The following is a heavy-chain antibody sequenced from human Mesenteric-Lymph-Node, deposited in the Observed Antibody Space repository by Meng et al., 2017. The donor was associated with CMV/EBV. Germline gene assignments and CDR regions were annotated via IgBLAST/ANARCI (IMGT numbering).Heavy chain of an antibody. V-gene: IGHV2-5*02. CDR1: GFSLPTSGVD. D-gene: IGHD3-10*01. CDR2: ISWDDDK. Sequence: CTFSGFSLPTSGVDVAWIRQPPGQALEWLALISWDDDKRYSPSLKSRLTITKDTSKNQVVLTMADMNPVDTATYYCARFGSGSYLRNWGQGTLVTVSS. J-gene: IGHJ4*02. CDR3: ARFGSGSYLRN.